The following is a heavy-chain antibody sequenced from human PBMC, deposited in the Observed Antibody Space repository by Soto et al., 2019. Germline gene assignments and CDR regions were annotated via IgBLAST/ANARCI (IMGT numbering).Heavy chain of an antibody. CDR1: GASITSYY. V-gene: IGHV4-4*07. Sequence: QVELQESGPGLVKPSETLSLTCSVSGASITSYYWSWIRQSAGEGLQWIGRVYARGATNYNPSLKIRVTISGDTSKNQFSIKLTSVTAADTAVYYCARSSGDDFFYYGMDVWGHGTTVTVSS. J-gene: IGHJ6*02. CDR3: ARSSGDDFFYYGMDV. D-gene: IGHD4-17*01. CDR2: VYARGAT.